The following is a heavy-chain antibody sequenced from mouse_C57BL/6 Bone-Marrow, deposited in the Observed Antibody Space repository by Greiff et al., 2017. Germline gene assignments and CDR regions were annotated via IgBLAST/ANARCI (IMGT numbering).Heavy chain of an antibody. CDR1: GYTFTEYT. V-gene: IGHV1-62-2*01. J-gene: IGHJ4*01. Sequence: QVQLQQSGAELVKPGASVKLSCKASGYTFTEYTIHWVKQRSGQGLEWIGWFYPGSGSIKYNEKFKDKATLTADKSSSTVYIELSRLTSEDSAVYFCARHEEGLRLRGYAMDYWGQGTSVTVSS. D-gene: IGHD3-2*02. CDR3: ARHEEGLRLRGYAMDY. CDR2: FYPGSGSI.